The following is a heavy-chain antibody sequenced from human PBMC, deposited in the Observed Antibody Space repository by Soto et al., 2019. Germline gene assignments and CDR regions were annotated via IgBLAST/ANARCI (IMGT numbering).Heavy chain of an antibody. D-gene: IGHD2-15*01. Sequence: QVRLVQSEAEVKRPGASVTLSCRATGYTFSIHYIHWVRQTPVQGLAWMGIINPNVGTTSYAQMYKSRAPLTRDTSTSTVSRDLSGLTAPETATYCCARDLLPPGEPIGYLSCGPGSCLPGGMDAWRQGTTVSVS. V-gene: IGHV1-46*01. CDR1: GYTFSIHY. CDR2: INPNVGTT. CDR3: ARDLLPPGEPIGYLSCGPGSCLPGGMDA. J-gene: IGHJ6*02.